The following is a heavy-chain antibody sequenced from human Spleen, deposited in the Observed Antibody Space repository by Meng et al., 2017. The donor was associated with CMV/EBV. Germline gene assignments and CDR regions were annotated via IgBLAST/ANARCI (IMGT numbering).Heavy chain of an antibody. V-gene: IGHV4-30-4*01. J-gene: IGHJ4*02. Sequence: SETLSLTCSVSGDSISTDASYWSWVRQPPGKGLEWIGYIYFSGNTYYNPSLKSRLAISVDTSKKQFSLKLSSVTAADTAVYYCARQHGYDYYFDSRGQGTLVTVSS. CDR2: IYFSGNT. D-gene: IGHD5-12*01. CDR3: ARQHGYDYYFDS. CDR1: GDSISTDASY.